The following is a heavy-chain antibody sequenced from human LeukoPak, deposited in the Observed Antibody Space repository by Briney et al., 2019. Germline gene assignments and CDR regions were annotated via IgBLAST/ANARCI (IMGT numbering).Heavy chain of an antibody. Sequence: GGSLRLSCAASGFTFDDYAMHWVRQAPGKGLEWVSGISWNSGSIGYADSVKGRFTISRDNAKNSLYLQMNSLRAEDTALYYCAKDPNSSGYFAHFDYWGQGTLVTVSS. V-gene: IGHV3-9*01. CDR1: GFTFDDYA. D-gene: IGHD3-22*01. CDR2: ISWNSGSI. J-gene: IGHJ4*02. CDR3: AKDPNSSGYFAHFDY.